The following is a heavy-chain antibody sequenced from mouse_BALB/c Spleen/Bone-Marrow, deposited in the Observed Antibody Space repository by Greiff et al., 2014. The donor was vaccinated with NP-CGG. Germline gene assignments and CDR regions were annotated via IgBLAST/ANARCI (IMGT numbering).Heavy chain of an antibody. D-gene: IGHD1-1*01. J-gene: IGHJ2*01. Sequence: DVKLVESGGGLVQPGGSLKLSCAASGFTFSSYGMSWVRQTPDKGLELVATINSNGGSTYYPDSVKGRFTISRDNAKNTLYLQMSSLRSEDTAMYYCARDGSSYEGNYFDYWGQGTTLTVSS. V-gene: IGHV5-6-3*01. CDR1: GFTFSSYG. CDR3: ARDGSSYEGNYFDY. CDR2: INSNGGST.